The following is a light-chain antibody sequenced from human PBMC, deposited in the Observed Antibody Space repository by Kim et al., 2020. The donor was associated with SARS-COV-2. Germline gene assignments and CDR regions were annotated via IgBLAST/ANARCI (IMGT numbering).Light chain of an antibody. CDR3: QQYSTSPGT. CDR1: QSVSSGY. V-gene: IGKV3-20*01. CDR2: GAS. J-gene: IGKJ1*01. Sequence: SPGERATLSCRASQSVSSGYLAWYQQKPGQAPRLLIYGASSRATSIPDRFSGSGSGTDFTLTISRLEPEEFAVYYCQQYSTSPGTFSQGTKVGIK.